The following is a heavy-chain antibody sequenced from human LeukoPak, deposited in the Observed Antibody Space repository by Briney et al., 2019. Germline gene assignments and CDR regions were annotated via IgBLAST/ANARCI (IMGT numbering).Heavy chain of an antibody. CDR1: GGTFSSYA. V-gene: IGHV1-69*06. J-gene: IGHJ6*04. D-gene: IGHD2-15*01. Sequence: ASVKVSCKASGGTFSSYAISWVRQAPGQGLEWMGGIIPIFGTANYAQKFRGRVTITADKSTSTAYMELSSLRSEDTAVYYCARSRDIVVVVANYYYYYGMDVWGKGTTVTVSS. CDR3: ARSRDIVVVVANYYYYYGMDV. CDR2: IIPIFGTA.